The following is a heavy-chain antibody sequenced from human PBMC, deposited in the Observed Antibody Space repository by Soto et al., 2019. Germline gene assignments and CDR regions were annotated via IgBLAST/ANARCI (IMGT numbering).Heavy chain of an antibody. CDR2: ISSSGSTI. CDR1: GFTFSSYE. V-gene: IGHV3-48*03. Sequence: PGGSLRLSCAASGFTFSSYEMNWVRQAPGKGLEWVSYISSSGSTIYYADSVKGRFTISRDSAKNSLYLQMNSLRAEDTAVYYCATIAVAGTMADPWGQGTLVTVSS. J-gene: IGHJ5*02. D-gene: IGHD6-19*01. CDR3: ATIAVAGTMADP.